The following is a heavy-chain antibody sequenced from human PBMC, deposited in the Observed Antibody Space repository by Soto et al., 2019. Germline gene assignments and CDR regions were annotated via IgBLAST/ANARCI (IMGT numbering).Heavy chain of an antibody. CDR1: EYSFTDYW. Sequence: GEPLKISCKGSEYSFTDYWIGWVRQMPRTGLEWMGIISPGDSDTRYSPSFHGHVTIPADKSISPAYLQWSSLKASDTAMDLCARQGSRTASPDSYYGMDLWGQGTGGTVS. V-gene: IGHV5-51*01. D-gene: IGHD2-21*02. J-gene: IGHJ6*02. CDR3: ARQGSRTASPDSYYGMDL. CDR2: ISPGDSDT.